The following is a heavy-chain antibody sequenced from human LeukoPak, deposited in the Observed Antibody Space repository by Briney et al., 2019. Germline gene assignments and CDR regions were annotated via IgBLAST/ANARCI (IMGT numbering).Heavy chain of an antibody. D-gene: IGHD4-17*01. Sequence: ASVKVSCKASGGTFSSYAISWVRQAPGQGLEWMGRIIPILGIANYAQKFQGRVTITADKSTSTAYMELSSLRSEDTAVYYCARGRSITVTREYYFDYWGQGTLVTVSS. CDR2: IIPILGIA. V-gene: IGHV1-69*04. CDR3: ARGRSITVTREYYFDY. J-gene: IGHJ4*02. CDR1: GGTFSSYA.